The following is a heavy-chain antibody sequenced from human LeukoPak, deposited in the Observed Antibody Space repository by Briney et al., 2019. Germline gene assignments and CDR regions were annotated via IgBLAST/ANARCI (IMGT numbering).Heavy chain of an antibody. Sequence: GGSLRLSCAASGFTFDDYAMHWVRQAPGKGLEWVSGISWNSGSIGYADSVKGRFTISRDNAKNSLYLQMNSLRAEDMALYYCAEVGASGSYHEYFQHWGQGTLVTVSS. CDR3: AEVGASGSYHEYFQH. J-gene: IGHJ1*01. V-gene: IGHV3-9*03. D-gene: IGHD1-26*01. CDR2: ISWNSGSI. CDR1: GFTFDDYA.